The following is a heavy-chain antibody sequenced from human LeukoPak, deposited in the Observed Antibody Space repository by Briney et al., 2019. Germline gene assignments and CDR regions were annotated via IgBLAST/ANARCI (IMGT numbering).Heavy chain of an antibody. J-gene: IGHJ4*02. V-gene: IGHV3-66*04. CDR2: IYSGSDA. CDR1: GFSVSNTY. Sequence: GGSLRLSCAASGFSVSNTYMSWVRQAPGKGLEWVSVIYSGSDAHYTDSVKGRFTISRDNSKNTLYLQLNSLRAEDTAVYYCARHSPLWGYWGQGTLVTVSS. D-gene: IGHD7-27*01. CDR3: ARHSPLWGY.